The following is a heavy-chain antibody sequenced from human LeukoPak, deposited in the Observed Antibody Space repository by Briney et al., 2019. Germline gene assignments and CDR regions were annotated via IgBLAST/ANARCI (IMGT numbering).Heavy chain of an antibody. CDR3: AKGMEQWLPYFDY. Sequence: PGGSLRLSCAASGFTFSNYAMGWVRQAPGRGLEWVSTISGSGANTYYADSVKGRFTISRDNSKNTVYLQMNSLRAEDTAVYYCAKGMEQWLPYFDYWGQGTQVTVSS. J-gene: IGHJ4*02. D-gene: IGHD6-19*01. V-gene: IGHV3-23*01. CDR1: GFTFSNYA. CDR2: ISGSGANT.